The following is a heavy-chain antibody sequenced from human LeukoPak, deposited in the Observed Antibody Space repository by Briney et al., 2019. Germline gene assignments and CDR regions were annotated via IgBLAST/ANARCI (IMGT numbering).Heavy chain of an antibody. J-gene: IGHJ4*02. V-gene: IGHV3-30*03. CDR1: GFTFSSYS. CDR2: ISYDGSNK. Sequence: GGSLRLSCAASGFTFSSYSMNWVRQAPGKGLEWVAVISYDGSNKYYADSVKGRFTISRDNSKNTLYLQMNSLRAEDTAVYYCAREWVQLWFDYWGQGTLVTVSS. D-gene: IGHD5-18*01. CDR3: AREWVQLWFDY.